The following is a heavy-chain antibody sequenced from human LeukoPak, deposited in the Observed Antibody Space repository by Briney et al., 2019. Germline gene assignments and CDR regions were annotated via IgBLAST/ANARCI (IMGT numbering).Heavy chain of an antibody. V-gene: IGHV3-74*01. J-gene: IGHJ4*02. CDR3: TRGYPIFDY. CDR2: INTDGSST. D-gene: IGHD3-16*02. CDR1: GFTFSRYW. Sequence: GGSLRLSCAASGFTFSRYWMHWVRQAPGKGLVWVSRINTDGSSTSYADSVKGRFAISRDNAKNTLYLQMNSLRVEDTAVYYCTRGYPIFDYWGQGTLVTVSS.